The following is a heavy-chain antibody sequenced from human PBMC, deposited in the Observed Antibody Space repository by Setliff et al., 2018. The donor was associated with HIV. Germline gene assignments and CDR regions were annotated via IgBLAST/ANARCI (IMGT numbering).Heavy chain of an antibody. D-gene: IGHD5-18*01. Sequence: SETLSLTCNVSRGSISRSSHYWGWIRQSPGKGLEWIGSLHYSGTTYYNPSLKRRVTISVDTSMNQFSLNLTSVTAADTAVYFCASGMRWDTAMGDAFDIWGQGTMVTVSS. CDR2: LHYSGTT. CDR1: RGSISRSSHY. V-gene: IGHV4-39*07. J-gene: IGHJ3*02. CDR3: ASGMRWDTAMGDAFDI.